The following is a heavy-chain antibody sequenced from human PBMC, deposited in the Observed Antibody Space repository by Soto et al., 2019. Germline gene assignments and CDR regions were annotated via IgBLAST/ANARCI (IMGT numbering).Heavy chain of an antibody. J-gene: IGHJ4*02. D-gene: IGHD3-10*01. V-gene: IGHV3-30-3*01. CDR2: ISYDGSNK. CDR1: GFTFSSYA. CDR3: ARPDYGAGSYPDY. Sequence: QVQLVESGGGVVQPGRSLRLSCAASGFTFSSYAMQWVRQAPGKGLEWVAVISYDGSNKYYADSVKGRFTISRDNSKNTVYLQRNSLRAEDTAVYYCARPDYGAGSYPDYWGQGTLGTVSS.